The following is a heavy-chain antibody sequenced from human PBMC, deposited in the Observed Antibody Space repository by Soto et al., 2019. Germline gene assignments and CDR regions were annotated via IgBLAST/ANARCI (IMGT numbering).Heavy chain of an antibody. V-gene: IGHV1-69*02. CDR3: ARGYDSSGYYYNY. D-gene: IGHD3-22*01. CDR1: GGTFSSYT. CDR2: IIPILGIA. Sequence: QVQLVQSGAEVKKPGSSVKVSCKASGGTFSSYTISWVRQAPGQGLEWMGRIIPILGIANYAQKFQGRVTITAEKPTGTADMGRGSLGSEATAVYYCARGYDSSGYYYNYWGQGTLVTVSS. J-gene: IGHJ4*02.